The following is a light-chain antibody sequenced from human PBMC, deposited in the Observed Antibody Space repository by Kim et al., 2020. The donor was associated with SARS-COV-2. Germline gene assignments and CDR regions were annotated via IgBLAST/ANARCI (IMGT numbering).Light chain of an antibody. CDR3: CSYAGSYIGV. J-gene: IGLJ3*02. Sequence: QSALTQPRSVSGSPGQSVTISCTGTSSDVGGYKYVYWYQHHPGEAPKFMISDASNRPSGVPDRFSGSKSGNTASLTISGLQAEDEADYYCCSYAGSYIGVFGGGTKVTVL. CDR1: SSDVGGYKY. CDR2: DAS. V-gene: IGLV2-11*01.